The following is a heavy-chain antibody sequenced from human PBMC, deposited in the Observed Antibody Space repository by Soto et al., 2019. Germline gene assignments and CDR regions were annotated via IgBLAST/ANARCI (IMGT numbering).Heavy chain of an antibody. J-gene: IGHJ4*02. Sequence: QVQLVQSGAEVRKPGASVKVSCKTSGYPFTNYGINWVRQAPGQGLEWMGWINGYNGKTNYAQRVQGRVTLTTDTSTTTAYMELRSLRSDDTAIYDGARGPDPTYSDHWGQGTLVTVSS. CDR1: GYPFTNYG. CDR2: INGYNGKT. CDR3: ARGPDPTYSDH. V-gene: IGHV1-18*01.